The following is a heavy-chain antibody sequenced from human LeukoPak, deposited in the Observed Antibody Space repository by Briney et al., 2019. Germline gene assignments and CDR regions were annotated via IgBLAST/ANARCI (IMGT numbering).Heavy chain of an antibody. Sequence: GGSLRLSCAASGFTFSSYATSWVRQAPGKGLEWVSSISNSGGRTFYTDSVKGRFTISRDNSKITLYLQMNSLRAEDTAVYYCAKSYNGYESKPDYWGQGTLVTVSS. CDR3: AKSYNGYESKPDY. D-gene: IGHD5-12*01. CDR2: ISNSGGRT. V-gene: IGHV3-23*01. CDR1: GFTFSSYA. J-gene: IGHJ4*02.